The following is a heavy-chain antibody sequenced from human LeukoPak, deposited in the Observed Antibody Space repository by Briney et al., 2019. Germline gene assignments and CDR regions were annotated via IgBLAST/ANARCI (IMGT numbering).Heavy chain of an antibody. D-gene: IGHD4-23*01. CDR2: INPSGGST. Sequence: ASVKVSCKASGYTFTSYYMHWVRQAPGQGLEWMGIINPSGGSTSYAQKFQGRVTITADKSTSTAYMELSSLRSEDTAVYYCARDRVAYGGTLDYWGQGTLVTVSS. CDR1: GYTFTSYY. CDR3: ARDRVAYGGTLDY. V-gene: IGHV1-46*01. J-gene: IGHJ4*02.